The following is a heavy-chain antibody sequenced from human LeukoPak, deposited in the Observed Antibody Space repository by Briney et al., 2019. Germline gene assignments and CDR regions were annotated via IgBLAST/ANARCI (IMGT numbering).Heavy chain of an antibody. CDR1: GFTFSSYA. CDR3: ERDETGAGYYYSSGMDV. Sequence: GGSLRLSCAASGFTFSSYAMSWVRQAPGKGLEWGSAISGGGDSTYYADSGKGRFTISRDNSKNTLYLQRNSLRAEDTAEYYSERDETGAGYYYSSGMDVWGQATTVTVPS. V-gene: IGHV3-23*01. CDR2: ISGGGDST. J-gene: IGHJ6*02. D-gene: IGHD3-10*01.